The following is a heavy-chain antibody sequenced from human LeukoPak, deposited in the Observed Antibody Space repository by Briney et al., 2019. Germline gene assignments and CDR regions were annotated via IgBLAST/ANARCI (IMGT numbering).Heavy chain of an antibody. Sequence: SETLSLTCTVSGGSISSSSYYWGWIRQPPGKGLEWIGSIYYSGSTYYNPSLKSRVTISVDTSKNQFSLKLSSVTAADTAVYYCARDPILEWLEVGYYMDVWGKGTTVTVSS. CDR1: GGSISSSSYY. V-gene: IGHV4-39*07. CDR3: ARDPILEWLEVGYYMDV. CDR2: IYYSGST. J-gene: IGHJ6*03. D-gene: IGHD3-3*01.